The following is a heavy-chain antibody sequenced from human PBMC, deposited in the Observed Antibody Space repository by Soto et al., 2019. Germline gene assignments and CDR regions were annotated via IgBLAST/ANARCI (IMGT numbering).Heavy chain of an antibody. V-gene: IGHV1-18*01. J-gene: IGHJ4*02. CDR1: GYTFTCYG. CDR2: ISAYNGNT. D-gene: IGHD5-18*01. CDR3: ARDTGIPLNTAENYFDY. Sequence: QVQLVQSGAEVKKPGASVKVSCKASGYTFTCYGISWVRQAPGQGLEWMGWISAYNGNTNYAQKLQGRVTMTTDTSTSTAYMELRSLRSDDTAVYYCARDTGIPLNTAENYFDYWGQGTLVTVSS.